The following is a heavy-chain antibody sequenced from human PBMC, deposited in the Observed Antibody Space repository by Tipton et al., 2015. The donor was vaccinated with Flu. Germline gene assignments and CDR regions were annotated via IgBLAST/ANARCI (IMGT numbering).Heavy chain of an antibody. CDR1: GYTLTGYY. V-gene: IGHV1-2*06. Sequence: QLVQSGAEMRKPGASVKVSCKAYGYTLTGYYMHWVRQAPGQGLEWMRRINPKSGSTNSAQTFQGRVTMTRDTSINTAYMEMTSLTSDDTAVYYCTTVKPTGYLGTAAGWFDRWGQGLLVSVSS. CDR3: TTVKPTGYLGTAAGWFDR. CDR2: INPKSGST. J-gene: IGHJ5*02. D-gene: IGHD5-12*01.